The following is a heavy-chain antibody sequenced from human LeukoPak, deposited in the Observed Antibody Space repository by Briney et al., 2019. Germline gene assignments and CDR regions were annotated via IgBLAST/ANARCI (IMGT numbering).Heavy chain of an antibody. Sequence: GGSLRLSCAASGFTFSDYYMGWIRQAPGKGLEWVSYISSSGSTIYYADSVKGRFTISRDNAKNSLYLQMNSLRAEDTAVYYCARSSDYGDYAIPTGSDYWGQGTLVTVSS. D-gene: IGHD4-17*01. J-gene: IGHJ4*02. CDR1: GFTFSDYY. CDR3: ARSSDYGDYAIPTGSDY. V-gene: IGHV3-11*01. CDR2: ISSSGSTI.